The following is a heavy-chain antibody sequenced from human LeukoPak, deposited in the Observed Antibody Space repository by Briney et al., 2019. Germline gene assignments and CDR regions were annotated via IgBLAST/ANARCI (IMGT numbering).Heavy chain of an antibody. CDR3: ARDSRSVAVWYFDV. CDR1: GGSITSGGYY. CDR2: IYYSGST. D-gene: IGHD2-15*01. Sequence: SSETLSLTCTVSGGSITSGGYYWSWIRQHPGKGLEWIGYIYYSGSTYHNPSLKSRVTISVDTSKNQFSLKLSSVTAADTAVYYCARDSRSVAVWYFDVWGRGALVTVSS. J-gene: IGHJ2*01. V-gene: IGHV4-31*03.